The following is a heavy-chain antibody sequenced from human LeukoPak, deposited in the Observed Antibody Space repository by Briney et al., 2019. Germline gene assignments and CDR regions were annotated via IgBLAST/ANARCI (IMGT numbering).Heavy chain of an antibody. CDR1: GFTSSSYA. V-gene: IGHV3-23*01. J-gene: IGHJ5*01. CDR2: ISGSGGST. D-gene: IGHD6-13*01. Sequence: GGSLRLSCAASGFTSSSYAMSWVRQAPGRGLEWVSAISGSGGSTDYADSVKGRVTISRDNSKNTLYLQMTSLRAEDTALYYCAKDSDELIAATYNWFDSWGQGTLVTVSS. CDR3: AKDSDELIAATYNWFDS.